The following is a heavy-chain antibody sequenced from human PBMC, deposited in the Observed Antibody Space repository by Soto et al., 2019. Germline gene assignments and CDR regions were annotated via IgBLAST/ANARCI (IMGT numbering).Heavy chain of an antibody. CDR2: IYYSGST. CDR3: ATISYDFWSGYDYYYYYGMDV. V-gene: IGHV4-31*03. CDR1: VGSISSGGYY. D-gene: IGHD3-3*01. Sequence: TLSLTCTVSVGSISSGGYYWSWVLQHPGKGLEWIGYIYYSGSTYYNPSLKSRVTISVDTSKNQFSLKLSSVTAADTAVYYCATISYDFWSGYDYYYYYGMDVWGQGTTVTVSS. J-gene: IGHJ6*02.